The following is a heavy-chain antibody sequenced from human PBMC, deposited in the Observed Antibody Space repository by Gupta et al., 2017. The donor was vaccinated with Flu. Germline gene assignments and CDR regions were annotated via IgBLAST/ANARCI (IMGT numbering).Heavy chain of an antibody. CDR3: TRGDVLMVYATFDY. Sequence: EVQLVESGGGLVQPGRSLRLSCTASGFTFGDYAMSWVRQAPGKGLEWVGFIRSKAYGGTTEYAASGKGRFTISRDDSKSIAHLQMNSLKTEDTAVYYCTRGDVLMVYATFDYWGQGTLVTVSS. D-gene: IGHD2-8*01. J-gene: IGHJ4*02. CDR2: IRSKAYGGTT. CDR1: GFTFGDYA. V-gene: IGHV3-49*04.